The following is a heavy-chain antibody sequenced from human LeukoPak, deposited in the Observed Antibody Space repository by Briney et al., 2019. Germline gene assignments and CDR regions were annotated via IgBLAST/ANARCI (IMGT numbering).Heavy chain of an antibody. CDR2: INAGNGNT. J-gene: IGHJ4*02. CDR1: GYTFTSYY. CDR3: ARSLGSSWYWYYFDY. V-gene: IGHV1-3*03. Sequence: ASVKVSCKASGYTFTSYYMHWVRQAPGQRLEWMGWINAGNGNTKYSQEFQGRVTITRDTSASTAYMELSSLRSEDMAVYYCARSLGSSWYWYYFDYWGQGTLVTVSS. D-gene: IGHD6-13*01.